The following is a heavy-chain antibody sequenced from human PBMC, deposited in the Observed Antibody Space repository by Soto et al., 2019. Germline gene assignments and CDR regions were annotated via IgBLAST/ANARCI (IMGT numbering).Heavy chain of an antibody. CDR3: ARDLSSCTSARCYSYDYGMDV. J-gene: IGHJ6*02. D-gene: IGHD2-2*01. CDR2: INSDGSRT. Sequence: PGGSLRLSCSASGFNFSRYWTHWVRQVPGRGLMWVSHINSDGSRTSYADSVKGRFTISRDNAKNTLYLQMNSLGAEDTAVYYCARDLSSCTSARCYSYDYGMDVWGQGTTVTSP. V-gene: IGHV3-74*01. CDR1: GFNFSRYW.